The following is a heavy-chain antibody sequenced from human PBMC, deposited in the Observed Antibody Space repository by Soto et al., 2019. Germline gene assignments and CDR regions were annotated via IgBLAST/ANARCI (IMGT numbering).Heavy chain of an antibody. J-gene: IGHJ4*02. CDR3: AMSNSNDLYYHFES. CDR2: INWNSDTV. Sequence: PGGSLRLSCVASGFNFDDYAMHWVRQPPGKGLEWVSGINWNSDTVGYADSVKGRFTVSRDNAKGSLLLQMSSLGPEDTAVYFCAMSNSNDLYYHFESWGQGTPVTVSS. V-gene: IGHV3-9*01. D-gene: IGHD3-22*01. CDR1: GFNFDDYA.